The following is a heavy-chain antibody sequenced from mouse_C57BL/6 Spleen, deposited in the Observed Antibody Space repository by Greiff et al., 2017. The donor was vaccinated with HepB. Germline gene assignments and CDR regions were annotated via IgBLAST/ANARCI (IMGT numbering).Heavy chain of an antibody. J-gene: IGHJ2*01. Sequence: EVKLMESGGGLVKPGGSLKLSCAASGFTFSDYGMHWVRQAPEKGLEWVAYISSGSSTIYYADTVKGRFTISRDNAKNTLFLQMTSLRSEDTAMYYCARALYGSSPYFDYWGQGTTLTVSS. CDR3: ARALYGSSPYFDY. CDR2: ISSGSSTI. V-gene: IGHV5-17*01. D-gene: IGHD1-1*01. CDR1: GFTFSDYG.